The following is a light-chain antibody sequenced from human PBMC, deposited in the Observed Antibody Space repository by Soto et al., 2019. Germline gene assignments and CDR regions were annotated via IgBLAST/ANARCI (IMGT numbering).Light chain of an antibody. CDR1: QSVSVNS. CDR2: AAS. J-gene: IGKJ3*01. CDR3: QQYGGSPFT. Sequence: EIVLTQSPGTLSLSPGERATLSCRASQSVSVNSLAWYQQKGGQAPRLLIYAASTRATGVPDRFSGTGSGTDLALTISRLETHDSAVYYCQQYGGSPFTFGTRTKVNI. V-gene: IGKV3-20*01.